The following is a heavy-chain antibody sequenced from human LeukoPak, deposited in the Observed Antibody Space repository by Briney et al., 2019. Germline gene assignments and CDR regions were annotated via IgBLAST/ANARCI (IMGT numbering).Heavy chain of an antibody. V-gene: IGHV3-30-3*02. J-gene: IGHJ4*02. CDR2: ICYDGSNK. CDR3: ATDPESSTEYYFYY. Sequence: GGSLRLSCAASGFTFSSYAMHWVRPGPGQGLEWVAVICYDGSNKYYADSVKGRFTISRDNSKNTLYLQMNSLRAGDTAVYYCATDPESSTEYYFYYWGQGTLVTVSS. CDR1: GFTFSSYA. D-gene: IGHD1-14*01.